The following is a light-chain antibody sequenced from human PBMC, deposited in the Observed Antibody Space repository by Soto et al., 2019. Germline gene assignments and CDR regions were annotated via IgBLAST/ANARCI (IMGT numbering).Light chain of an antibody. J-gene: IGKJ1*01. CDR3: QQHESYPWT. V-gene: IGKV1-5*03. CDR1: QSIGGS. Sequence: DIQVTQSPSTLSASVGDRVTITCRASQSIGGSLAWYQQKPGKAPNFLIYKASSLQSGVPSRFSGNISGTEFTLTISSLQPDDFAIYYCQQHESYPWTFGQGTKVEIK. CDR2: KAS.